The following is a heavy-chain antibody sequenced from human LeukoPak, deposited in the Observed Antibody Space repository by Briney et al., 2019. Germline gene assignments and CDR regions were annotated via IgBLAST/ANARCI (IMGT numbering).Heavy chain of an antibody. D-gene: IGHD3-16*01. Sequence: GRSLRLSCAASGFTFSSYGMHWVRQAPGKGREWVAVIWYDGSNKYYADSVKGRFTISRDNSKNTLYLQMNSLRAEDTAVYYCAKEDLGNSFDYWGQGTLVTVSS. CDR3: AKEDLGNSFDY. CDR1: GFTFSSYG. CDR2: IWYDGSNK. J-gene: IGHJ4*02. V-gene: IGHV3-33*06.